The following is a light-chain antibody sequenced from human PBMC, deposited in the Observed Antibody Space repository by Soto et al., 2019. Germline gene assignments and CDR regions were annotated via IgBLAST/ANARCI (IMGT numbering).Light chain of an antibody. CDR3: RSYASSSSYV. V-gene: IGLV2-23*01. Sequence: QSALTQPASVSGSPGQSITISCSGTTSDVGGYNLVSWYQQHTAKAPKLLIYEGTQRPSGVSSRFSGSKSGNTASLTISGLQAEDEADYYCRSYASSSSYVFGTGTKLTVL. CDR1: TSDVGGYNL. CDR2: EGT. J-gene: IGLJ1*01.